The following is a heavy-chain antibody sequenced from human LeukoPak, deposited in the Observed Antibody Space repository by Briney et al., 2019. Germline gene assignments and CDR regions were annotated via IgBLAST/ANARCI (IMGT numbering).Heavy chain of an antibody. J-gene: IGHJ5*02. CDR3: ARGFIGPDYDFWSGPNWFDP. CDR1: GDSISSYY. D-gene: IGHD3-3*01. Sequence: PSETLSLTCTVSGDSISSYYWSWIRQPPGKGLEWIGYIYYSGSTNYNPSLKSRVTISVDTSKNQFSLKLSSVTAADTAVYYCARGFIGPDYDFWSGPNWFDPWGQGTLVTVSS. CDR2: IYYSGST. V-gene: IGHV4-59*01.